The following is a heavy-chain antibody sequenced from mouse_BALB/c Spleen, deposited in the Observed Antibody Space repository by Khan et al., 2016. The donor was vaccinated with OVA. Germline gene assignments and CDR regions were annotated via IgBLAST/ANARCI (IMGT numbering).Heavy chain of an antibody. CDR3: CRAYYRYDGYYAMDY. CDR2: IWGGGGT. CDR1: GFSLSRYN. Sequence: QVQLKESGPGLVAPSQSLSITCTVSGFSLSRYNIHWVRQPPGKGLEWLGMIWGGGGTDYNSTLKSRLSIRKDNSKSQVLLKMNSLQTDDTAMYXCCRAYYRYDGYYAMDYWGQGTSGTVSS. J-gene: IGHJ4*01. V-gene: IGHV2-6-4*01. D-gene: IGHD2-14*01.